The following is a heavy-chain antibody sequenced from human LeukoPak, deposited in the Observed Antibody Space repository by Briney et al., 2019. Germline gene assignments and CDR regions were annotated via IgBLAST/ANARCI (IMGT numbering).Heavy chain of an antibody. CDR2: ISYRGST. D-gene: IGHD3-10*01. J-gene: IGHJ4*02. CDR1: GGSVSSGSYY. CDR3: ARAYPGSGSYYSNNKYYFDY. Sequence: PSETLSLTCTVSGGSVSSGSYYWSWIRQPPGKGLEWIGDISYRGSTNYNPSLKSRVTISVDTSTNQFSLKLSSVTAADTAVYYCARAYPGSGSYYSNNKYYFDYWGQGTLVTVSS. V-gene: IGHV4-61*01.